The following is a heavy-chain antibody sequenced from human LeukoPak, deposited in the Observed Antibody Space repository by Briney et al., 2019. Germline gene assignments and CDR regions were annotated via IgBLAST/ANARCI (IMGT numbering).Heavy chain of an antibody. J-gene: IGHJ4*02. CDR1: GFTFSNYA. CDR3: ARGWGSVSRYYFDY. Sequence: GGSLRLSCAASGFTFSNYAMHWVRQAPGKGLEWVAVISYDGSNKYYADSVKGRFTISRDNSKNTLYLQMNSLRAEDTAVYYCARGWGSVSRYYFDYWGQGTLVTVSS. V-gene: IGHV3-30-3*01. CDR2: ISYDGSNK. D-gene: IGHD7-27*01.